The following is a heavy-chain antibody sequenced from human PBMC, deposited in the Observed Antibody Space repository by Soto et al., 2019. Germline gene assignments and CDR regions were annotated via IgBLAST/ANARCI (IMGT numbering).Heavy chain of an antibody. CDR3: ARNGQTYDYYFFDN. J-gene: IGHJ4*02. D-gene: IGHD5-12*01. CDR1: GYTLTHYY. Sequence: AASVKVSCKASGYTLTHYYMHWVRQAPGQGPEWVGVINPSTLATSYAQKFQGRVTMTRDTSTSTVYMELNSLISEDTAVYYCARNGQTYDYYFFDNWGQGTLVTVSS. CDR2: INPSTLAT. V-gene: IGHV1-46*01.